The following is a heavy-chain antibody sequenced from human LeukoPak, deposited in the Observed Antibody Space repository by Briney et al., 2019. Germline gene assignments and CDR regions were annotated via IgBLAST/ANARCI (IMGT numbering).Heavy chain of an antibody. CDR3: ARDGDTALDY. J-gene: IGHJ4*02. CDR1: GGSISSYY. CDR2: IYYSGGT. V-gene: IGHV4-59*01. Sequence: SETLSLTCTVSGGSISSYYWSWIRQPPGKGLEWIGYIYYSGGTNYNPSLKSRVTISVDTSKNQFSLKLSSVTAADTAVYYCARDGDTALDYWGQGTLVTVSS. D-gene: IGHD5-18*01.